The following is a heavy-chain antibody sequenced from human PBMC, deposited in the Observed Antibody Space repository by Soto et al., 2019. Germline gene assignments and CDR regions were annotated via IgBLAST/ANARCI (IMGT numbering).Heavy chain of an antibody. D-gene: IGHD2-2*01. CDR1: GGSMSGYY. V-gene: IGHV4-4*07. J-gene: IGHJ3*02. CDR2: IYSSGTT. Sequence: QVQLQESGPGLVKPSETLSLTCTLSGGSMSGYYWSWVRQPAGKGLEYIGHIYSSGTTNYNPSLKGRVTMSRDTSESRFCLRLNFMTAADTAVYYCARGSDAYAFDIWGQGTMVSVSS. CDR3: ARGSDAYAFDI.